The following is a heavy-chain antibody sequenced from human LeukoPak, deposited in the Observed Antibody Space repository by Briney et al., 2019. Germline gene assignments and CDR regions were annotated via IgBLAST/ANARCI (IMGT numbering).Heavy chain of an antibody. CDR1: GFTFSSYA. V-gene: IGHV3-30-3*01. CDR2: ISYDGSNK. Sequence: GGSLRLSCAASGFTFSSYAMHWVRQAPGKGLEWVAVISYDGSNKYYADSVKGRFTISRDNAKNSLYLQMNSLRAEDTAVYYCARDLYDSGGYSSPIDYWGQGTLVTVSS. J-gene: IGHJ4*02. CDR3: ARDLYDSGGYSSPIDY. D-gene: IGHD3-22*01.